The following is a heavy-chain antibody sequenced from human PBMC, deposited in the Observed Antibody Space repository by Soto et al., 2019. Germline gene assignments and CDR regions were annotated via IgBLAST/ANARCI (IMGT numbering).Heavy chain of an antibody. D-gene: IGHD1-26*01. J-gene: IGHJ4*02. CDR1: GYTLTELS. Sequence: ASVKVSCKVSGYTLTELSIHWVRQAPGKGLEWMGGVDTEDGETIYAQKFQIRVNMTEDTSTDTACMELSSLRSEDTAVYYCATTSGSSYDYWGQGTLVTVSS. V-gene: IGHV1-24*01. CDR3: ATTSGSSYDY. CDR2: VDTEDGET.